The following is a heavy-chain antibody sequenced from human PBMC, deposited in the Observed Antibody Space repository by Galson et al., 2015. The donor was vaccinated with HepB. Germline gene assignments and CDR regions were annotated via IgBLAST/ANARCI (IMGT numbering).Heavy chain of an antibody. CDR3: ARQAYGRPPGYFDY. CDR2: IYYSGST. Sequence: ETLSLTCTVSGGSISSYYWGWIRQPPGRGLEWIGSIYYSGSTYYNPSLKSRVTISVDTSKNQFSLKLSSVTAADTAVYYCARQAYGRPPGYFDYWGQGTLVTVSS. D-gene: IGHD4-17*01. CDR1: GGSISSYY. V-gene: IGHV4-39*01. J-gene: IGHJ4*02.